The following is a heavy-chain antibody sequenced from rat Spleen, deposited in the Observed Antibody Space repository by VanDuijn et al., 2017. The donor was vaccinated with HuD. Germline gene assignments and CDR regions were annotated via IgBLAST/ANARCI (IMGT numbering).Heavy chain of an antibody. CDR2: ISYDGRST. D-gene: IGHD2-5*01. CDR3: VRQGYLRDWYFDF. J-gene: IGHJ1*01. Sequence: EVQLVESGGGLVQPGRSMKLSCAASGFTFSDYYMAWVRQAPTKGLEWVATISYDGRSTYYRDSVEGRFTISRDNAKSTLYLQMDSLRSEDMATYYCVRQGYLRDWYFDFWGPGTMVTVSS. V-gene: IGHV5-7*01. CDR1: GFTFSDYY.